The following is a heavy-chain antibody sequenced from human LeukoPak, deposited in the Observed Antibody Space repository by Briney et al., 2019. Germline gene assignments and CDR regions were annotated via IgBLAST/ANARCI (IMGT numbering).Heavy chain of an antibody. Sequence: SVKVSCKASGGTFSSYAISWVRQAPGQGLEWMGGIIPIFGTANYAQKFQGRVTMTRDTSLSKAYMELSRLRSDDTAVYYCARDGDLRYSYGYFWFDPWGQGTLVTVSS. CDR1: GGTFSSYA. CDR2: IIPIFGTA. J-gene: IGHJ5*02. CDR3: ARDGDLRYSYGYFWFDP. V-gene: IGHV1-69*05. D-gene: IGHD5-18*01.